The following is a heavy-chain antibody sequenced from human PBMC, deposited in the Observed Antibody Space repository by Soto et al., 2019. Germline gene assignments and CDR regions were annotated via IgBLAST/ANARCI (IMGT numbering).Heavy chain of an antibody. CDR1: GFTFSSYS. CDR2: ISSSSSYI. Sequence: GGSLRLSCAASGFTFSSYSMNWVRQAPGKGLEWVSSISSSSSYIYYADSVKGRFTISRDNAKNSLYLQMNSLRAEDTAVYYCARDPPRIAVAGTGNFQRWGQGTLVTVSS. J-gene: IGHJ1*01. CDR3: ARDPPRIAVAGTGNFQR. D-gene: IGHD6-19*01. V-gene: IGHV3-21*01.